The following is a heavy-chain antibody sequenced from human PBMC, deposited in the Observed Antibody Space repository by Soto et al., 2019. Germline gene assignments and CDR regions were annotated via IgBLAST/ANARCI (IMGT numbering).Heavy chain of an antibody. J-gene: IGHJ4*02. D-gene: IGHD4-17*01. Sequence: EVQLVESGGGLVQPGGSLRLSCVASGFTLSRYWMHWVRQVPGKGLEWVSRINGDDTIRSYADSVKGRFTISRDNARTTLYLHMSSLRAEYTAVYYCAGGVTTSATANDYWGQGTLVTVSS. CDR2: INGDDTIR. V-gene: IGHV3-74*01. CDR3: AGGVTTSATANDY. CDR1: GFTLSRYW.